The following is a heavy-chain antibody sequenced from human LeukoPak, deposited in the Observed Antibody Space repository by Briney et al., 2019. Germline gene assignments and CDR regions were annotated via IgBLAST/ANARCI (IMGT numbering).Heavy chain of an antibody. CDR2: IDPSDSYT. Sequence: GESLKISCKGSGYSFTSYWISWVRQMPGKGLERMGRIDPSDSYTNYSPSFQGHVTISADKSISTAYLQWSSLKASGTAMYYCARQIWFGELLPYYYYGMDVWGKGTTVTVSS. D-gene: IGHD3-10*01. CDR3: ARQIWFGELLPYYYYGMDV. J-gene: IGHJ6*04. CDR1: GYSFTSYW. V-gene: IGHV5-10-1*01.